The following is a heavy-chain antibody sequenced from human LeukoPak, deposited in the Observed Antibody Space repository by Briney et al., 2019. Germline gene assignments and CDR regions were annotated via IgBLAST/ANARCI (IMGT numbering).Heavy chain of an antibody. J-gene: IGHJ6*03. Sequence: ASVTVSLKFSVYTLTQLSLHWVRQAPGKGREWMGGFHPEDGETIYAEKFQDRVAMTKDTSTDTAYMELSSLRSEDTAVYYCATDGLVRQFNFYYYMDVWGKGTRVTISS. CDR3: ATDGLVRQFNFYYYMDV. CDR2: FHPEDGET. CDR1: VYTLTQLS. D-gene: IGHD1-26*01. V-gene: IGHV1-24*01.